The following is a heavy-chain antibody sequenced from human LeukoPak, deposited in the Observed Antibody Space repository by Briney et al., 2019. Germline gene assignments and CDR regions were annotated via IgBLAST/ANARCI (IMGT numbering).Heavy chain of an antibody. CDR3: AKVDIVVVPAAMSAFDI. D-gene: IGHD2-2*01. J-gene: IGHJ3*02. V-gene: IGHV3-23*01. Sequence: PGGSLRLSCAASGFTFSSYAMSWVRQAPGKGLEWVSAISGSGGSTYYADSVKGRFTISRDNSKNTLYLQMNSLRAEDTAVYYCAKVDIVVVPAAMSAFDIWGQGTMVTVSS. CDR1: GFTFSSYA. CDR2: ISGSGGST.